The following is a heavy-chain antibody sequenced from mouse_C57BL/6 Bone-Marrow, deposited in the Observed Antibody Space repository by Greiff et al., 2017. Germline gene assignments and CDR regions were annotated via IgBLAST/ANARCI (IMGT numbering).Heavy chain of an antibody. CDR2: IRNKANNHAT. CDR1: GFTFSDAW. V-gene: IGHV6-6*01. CDR3: TNSNWDWYFDV. Sequence: EVQGVESGGGLVQPGGSMKLSCAASGFTFSDAWMDWVRQSPEKGLEWVAEIRNKANNHATYYAESVKGRFTISRDDSKSSVYLQMNSLRAEDTGIYYCTNSNWDWYFDVWGTGTTVTVSS. D-gene: IGHD4-1*01. J-gene: IGHJ1*03.